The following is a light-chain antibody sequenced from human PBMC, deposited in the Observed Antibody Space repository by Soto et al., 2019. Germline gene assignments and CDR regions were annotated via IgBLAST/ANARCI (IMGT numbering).Light chain of an antibody. CDR1: QSIRTS. J-gene: IGKJ5*01. CDR2: DAS. CDR3: QQRNVWPPIT. V-gene: IGKV3-11*01. Sequence: EVVLTQSPATLSLSPGERATLSCRDSQSIRTSLAWYQQKPGQAPGLVIFDASNRANGVPARFGGSGSGTDFTLTINSLEPEDFAVYYCQQRNVWPPITFGQGTRLEI.